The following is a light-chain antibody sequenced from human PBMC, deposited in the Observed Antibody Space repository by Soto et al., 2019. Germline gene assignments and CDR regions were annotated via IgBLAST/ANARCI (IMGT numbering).Light chain of an antibody. CDR2: EVS. V-gene: IGLV2-14*01. CDR1: SSDVGGYNY. Sequence: QSVLTQPASVSGSPGQSITISCTGTSSDVGGYNYVSWYQHNPGKAPKLMIYEVSNRPSGVSNRFSGSKSGNTASLTISGLQAEDESDYYCSSYTSSSTLLFGTGTKVTVL. CDR3: SSYTSSSTLL. J-gene: IGLJ1*01.